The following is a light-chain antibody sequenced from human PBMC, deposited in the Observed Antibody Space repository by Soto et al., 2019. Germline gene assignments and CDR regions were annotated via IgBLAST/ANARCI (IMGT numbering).Light chain of an antibody. CDR2: NNN. Sequence: QSVLTQPPSASGTPGQTVIISCSGSRSDIGSNSVNWYQHLPGTAPKLLIYNNNQRPSGVPDRFSGSKSGTSASLAISGLQSDDEADYYCSSYTSSSPYVFGTGTKAIVL. J-gene: IGLJ1*01. CDR3: SSYTSSSPYV. V-gene: IGLV1-44*01. CDR1: RSDIGSNS.